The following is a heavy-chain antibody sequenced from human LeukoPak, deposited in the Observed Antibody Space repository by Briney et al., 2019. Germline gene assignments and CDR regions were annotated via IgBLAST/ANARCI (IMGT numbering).Heavy chain of an antibody. CDR3: ARRLLEPYYFDY. CDR1: GFTFSDYY. J-gene: IGHJ4*02. Sequence: GGSLRLSCAASGFTFSDYYVSWIRQAPGKGLEWVSYISSSGSTIYYADSVKGRFTISRDNAKNSLYLQMNSLRAEDTAVYYCARRLLEPYYFDYWGQGTLVTVSS. V-gene: IGHV3-11*01. CDR2: ISSSGSTI. D-gene: IGHD3-3*01.